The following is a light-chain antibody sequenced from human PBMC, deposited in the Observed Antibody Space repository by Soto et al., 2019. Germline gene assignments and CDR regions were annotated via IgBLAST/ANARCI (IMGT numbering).Light chain of an antibody. CDR3: QQYDTYSYT. V-gene: IGKV1-5*03. J-gene: IGKJ2*01. Sequence: DIQMTQSPSTLSASVGDRATITCQASQSVTTSLAWYQQKPGKAPKLLIFKASALESGVPSRFSGSGSGTEFTLTISSLQPDDFATYYCQQYDTYSYTFGQGTKLEIK. CDR1: QSVTTS. CDR2: KAS.